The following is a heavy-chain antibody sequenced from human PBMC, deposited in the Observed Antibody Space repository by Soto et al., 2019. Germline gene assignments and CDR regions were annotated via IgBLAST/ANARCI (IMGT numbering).Heavy chain of an antibody. J-gene: IGHJ4*02. D-gene: IGHD2-21*01. Sequence: VQLLESGGGLIQPGGSLRLSCAASGFTFSYGIHSLRQAPVKGLVWVAYISYDSSNKFYGDSGEGRFTICRDNSKDTQFLQMNSLRAEDTAGYYCAKLFMVYCGGNTCDAYWGKGTLVALAS. CDR3: AKLFMVYCGGNTCDAY. CDR2: ISYDSSNK. CDR1: GFTFSYG. V-gene: IGHV3-30*18.